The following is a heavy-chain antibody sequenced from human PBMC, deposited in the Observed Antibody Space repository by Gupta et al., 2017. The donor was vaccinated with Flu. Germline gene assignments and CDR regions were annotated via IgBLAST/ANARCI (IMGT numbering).Heavy chain of an antibody. Sequence: EMQLVESGGGLVQPGRSLRLSCAASGFGFDDYSMNWVRQVPGKGLEWVSGITWNSDKIAYADSVKGRFTISRDNGKKSLYLQMSSLRVEDSALYYCTKARFPFNHYDSSGYYLGPALDVWGRGTLVTVSS. CDR2: ITWNSDKI. D-gene: IGHD3-22*01. CDR3: TKARFPFNHYDSSGYYLGPALDV. CDR1: GFGFDDYS. J-gene: IGHJ3*01. V-gene: IGHV3-9*01.